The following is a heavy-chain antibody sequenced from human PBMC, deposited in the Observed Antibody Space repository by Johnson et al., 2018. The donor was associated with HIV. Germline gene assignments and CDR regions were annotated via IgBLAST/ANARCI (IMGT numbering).Heavy chain of an antibody. V-gene: IGHV3-30*02. CDR2: IRYDGSNN. Sequence: QVQLVESGGGLVQPGRSLRLSCTASGFTFGDYAMSWVRQAPGKGLEWVAFIRYDGSNNYYGDSVKGRFTISRDNAKNSLYLQMNSLRAEETAVYYCAREHSEVRYGSNTRGAFDIWGQGTMVTVSS. CDR1: GFTFGDYA. CDR3: AREHSEVRYGSNTRGAFDI. J-gene: IGHJ3*02. D-gene: IGHD3-10*01.